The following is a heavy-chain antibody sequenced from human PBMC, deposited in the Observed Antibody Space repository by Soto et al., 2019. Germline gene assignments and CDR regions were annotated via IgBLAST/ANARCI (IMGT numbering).Heavy chain of an antibody. CDR3: ARAQRITMVRGAHDAFDI. V-gene: IGHV3-30-3*01. CDR2: ISYDGSNK. CDR1: GFTFSSYA. J-gene: IGHJ3*02. D-gene: IGHD3-10*01. Sequence: GGSLRLSCAASGFTFSSYAMHWVRQAPGKGLEWVAVISYDGSNKYYADSVKGRFTISRDNSKNTLYLQMNSLRAEDTAVYYCARAQRITMVRGAHDAFDIWGQGTMVTVSS.